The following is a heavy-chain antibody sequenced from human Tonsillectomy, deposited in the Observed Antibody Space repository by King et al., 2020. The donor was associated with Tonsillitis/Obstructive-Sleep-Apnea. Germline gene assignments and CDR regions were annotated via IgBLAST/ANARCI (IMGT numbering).Heavy chain of an antibody. CDR1: GYSFTSYW. Sequence: VQLVESGAEVKKPGESLKISCKCSGYSFTSYWIGWVRQMPGKGLEWMGIIYPGDSGTRYSPSFQGQVTISADKAISTAYLQWSSLKASDTAMYYCARQGGAVTAENWFDPWGQGTLVTVSS. CDR2: IYPGDSGT. J-gene: IGHJ5*02. V-gene: IGHV5-51*01. CDR3: ARQGGAVTAENWFDP. D-gene: IGHD4-11*01.